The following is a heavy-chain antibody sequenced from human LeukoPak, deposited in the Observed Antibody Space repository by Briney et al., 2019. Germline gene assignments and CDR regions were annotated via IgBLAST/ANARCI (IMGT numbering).Heavy chain of an antibody. V-gene: IGHV3-23*01. D-gene: IGHD2-15*01. CDR3: AKQLGYCSDGSCYFPY. CDR1: GFTFSSSA. Sequence: PGGSLRLSCAASGFTFSSSAMSWGRQATGKGLEWVSAISNNGGYTYYADSVQGRFTISRDNSKSTLCLQMNSLRAEDTAVYYCAKQLGYCSDGSCYFPYWGQGTLVTVSS. CDR2: ISNNGGYT. J-gene: IGHJ4*02.